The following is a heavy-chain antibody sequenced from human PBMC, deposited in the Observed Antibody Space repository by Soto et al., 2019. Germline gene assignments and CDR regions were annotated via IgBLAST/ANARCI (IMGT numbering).Heavy chain of an antibody. Sequence: PVGSLRLSCAASGFTFSSYAMSWVRQAPGKGLEWVSAISGSGGSTYYADSVKGRFTISRDNSKNTLYLQMNSLRAEDTAVYYCAKAYDSSGYYYNWFDPWGQGTLVTVSS. D-gene: IGHD3-22*01. J-gene: IGHJ5*02. CDR1: GFTFSSYA. CDR2: ISGSGGST. V-gene: IGHV3-23*01. CDR3: AKAYDSSGYYYNWFDP.